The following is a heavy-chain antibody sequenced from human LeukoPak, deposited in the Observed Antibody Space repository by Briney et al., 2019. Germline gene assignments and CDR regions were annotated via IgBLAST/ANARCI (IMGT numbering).Heavy chain of an antibody. Sequence: ASVKVSCKASGGTFSSYAISWVRQAPGQGLEWMGGIIPIFGTANYAQKFQGRVTITTDESTSTAYMELSSPRSEDTAVYYCAREGNWNYNWFDPWGQGTLVTVSS. J-gene: IGHJ5*02. CDR3: AREGNWNYNWFDP. CDR2: IIPIFGTA. D-gene: IGHD1-7*01. CDR1: GGTFSSYA. V-gene: IGHV1-69*05.